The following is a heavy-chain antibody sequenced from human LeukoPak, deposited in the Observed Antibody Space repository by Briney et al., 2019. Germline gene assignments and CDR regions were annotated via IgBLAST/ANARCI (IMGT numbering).Heavy chain of an antibody. V-gene: IGHV1-46*01. D-gene: IGHD6-19*01. J-gene: IGHJ4*02. CDR1: GYTFTSYY. Sequence: ASVKVSCKASGYTFTSYYLHWVRQAPGQRPEWMGIIYTNDGSARYAQKFQGRVTMTRDTSSNSAYMDLTSLKSDDTALYYCARARVPIAVAGLYYFDYWGQGALVTVSS. CDR3: ARARVPIAVAGLYYFDY. CDR2: IYTNDGSA.